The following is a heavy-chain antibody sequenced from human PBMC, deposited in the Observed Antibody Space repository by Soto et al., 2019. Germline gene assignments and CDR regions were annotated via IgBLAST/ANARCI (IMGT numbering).Heavy chain of an antibody. J-gene: IGHJ4*02. CDR2: ISSDSGTI. D-gene: IGHD3-10*01. CDR1: GFSFRIYS. CDR3: ARGRLWSFGF. V-gene: IGHV3-48*02. Sequence: EVQMVESGGDLVQPGGSLRLSCVVSGFSFRIYSMNWVRQAPGKGLEWISYISSDSGTIYYADSLKGRFTISRDNGKNSLYLQMNSLTDEDTAVYYCARGRLWSFGFWGQGTLVTVSS.